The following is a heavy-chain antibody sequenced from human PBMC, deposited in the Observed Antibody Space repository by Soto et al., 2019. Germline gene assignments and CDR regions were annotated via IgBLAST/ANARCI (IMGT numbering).Heavy chain of an antibody. CDR3: ASLANGDYFDY. J-gene: IGHJ4*02. Sequence: SETLSLTCTVSGGSISSYYWSWIRQPPGKGLEWIGYIYYSGSTNYNPSLKSRVTISVDTSKNQFSLKLSSVTAADTAVYYCASLANGDYFDYWGQGTLVTLSS. CDR1: GGSISSYY. D-gene: IGHD4-17*01. V-gene: IGHV4-59*08. CDR2: IYYSGST.